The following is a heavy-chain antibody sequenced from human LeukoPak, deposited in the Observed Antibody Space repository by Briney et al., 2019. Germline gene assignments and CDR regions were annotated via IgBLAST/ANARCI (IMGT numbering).Heavy chain of an antibody. V-gene: IGHV4-4*07. CDR2: IYTGGST. Sequence: SETLSLTCTVSGGSINSYYWTWIRQPAGKGLEWIGRIYTGGSTNYNPSLESRVTMSVDTSKNQFSLKLNSVTAADTAVYYCAKGKLPSLRGVIMAPSDYWGQGTLVTVSS. D-gene: IGHD3-10*01. J-gene: IGHJ4*02. CDR3: AKGKLPSLRGVIMAPSDY. CDR1: GGSINSYY.